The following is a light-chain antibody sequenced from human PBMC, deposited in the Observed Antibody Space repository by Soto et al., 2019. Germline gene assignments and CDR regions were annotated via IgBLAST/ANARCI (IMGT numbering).Light chain of an antibody. CDR3: SSYTSSSIWL. CDR2: EVS. J-gene: IGLJ2*01. V-gene: IGLV2-18*02. CDR1: SSDVGSYNR. Sequence: QSALTQPPSVSGSPGQSVTLSCTGTSSDVGSYNRVSWYQQPPGTAPKLMIYEVSNRPSGVPDRFSGSKSGNTASLTISGLQAEDEADYYCSSYTSSSIWLFGGGTKLTVL.